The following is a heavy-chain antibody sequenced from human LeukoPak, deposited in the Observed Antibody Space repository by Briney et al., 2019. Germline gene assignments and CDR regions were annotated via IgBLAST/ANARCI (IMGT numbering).Heavy chain of an antibody. CDR2: IIPNFGTA. D-gene: IGHD3-22*01. CDR1: GGTFSSYA. V-gene: IGHV1-69*05. Sequence: SVKVSCKASGGTFSSYAISWVRQAPGQGLEWMGRIIPNFGTANYAQKFQGRVTITTDESTSTAYMELSSLRSEDTAVYYCARDRYYDSSGYYYWGQGTLVTVSS. J-gene: IGHJ4*02. CDR3: ARDRYYDSSGYYY.